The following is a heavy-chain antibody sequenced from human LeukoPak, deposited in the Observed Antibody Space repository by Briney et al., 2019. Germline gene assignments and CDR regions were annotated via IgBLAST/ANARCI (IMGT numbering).Heavy chain of an antibody. D-gene: IGHD1-20*01. V-gene: IGHV4-39*07. Sequence: TETLSLTCTVSGGSISNSYYYWGWIRQPPGKGLEWIGYIYYSGNTYYNPSLKSRVTISVDTSKNQFSLKLSSVTAADTAVYYCARLNNWYFDYWGQGTLVTVSS. CDR2: IYYSGNT. CDR3: ARLNNWYFDY. J-gene: IGHJ4*02. CDR1: GGSISNSYYY.